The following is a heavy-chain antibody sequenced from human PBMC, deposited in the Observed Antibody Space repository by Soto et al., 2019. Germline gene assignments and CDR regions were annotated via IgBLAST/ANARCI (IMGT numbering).Heavy chain of an antibody. D-gene: IGHD3-3*01. CDR3: ARGGYDFWSGPER. CDR2: ISYDGSNK. J-gene: IGHJ4*02. CDR1: GFTFSSYA. Sequence: QVQLVESGGGVVQPGRSLRLSCAASGFTFSSYAMHWVRQAPGKGLEWVAVISYDGSNKYYADSVKGRFTISRDNSKNTLYLQMSSLSAEDTAVYYCARGGYDFWSGPERGGQGTLVTVSS. V-gene: IGHV3-30-3*01.